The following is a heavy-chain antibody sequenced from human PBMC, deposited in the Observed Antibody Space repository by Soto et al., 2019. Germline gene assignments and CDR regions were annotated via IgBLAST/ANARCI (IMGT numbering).Heavy chain of an antibody. D-gene: IGHD2-2*02. CDR1: GFTFSSYA. V-gene: IGHV3-30-3*01. CDR2: ISYDGSNK. Sequence: SLRLSCAASGFTFSSYAMHWVRQAPGKGLEWVAVISYDGSNKYYADSVKGRFTISRDNSKNTLYLQMDSLRAEDTAVYYCARDKGGYQLLYEDGMDVWGQGTTVTVSS. CDR3: ARDKGGYQLLYEDGMDV. J-gene: IGHJ6*02.